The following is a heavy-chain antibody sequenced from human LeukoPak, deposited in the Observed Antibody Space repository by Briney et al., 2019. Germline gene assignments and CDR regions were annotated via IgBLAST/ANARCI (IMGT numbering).Heavy chain of an antibody. J-gene: IGHJ6*02. CDR3: ARDLYYDFWSGYYTKLYYYYGMDV. CDR1: GYTFTSYG. CDR2: ISAYNGNT. V-gene: IGHV1-18*01. Sequence: ASVKVSCKASGYTFTSYGISWVRQAPGQGLEWMGWISAYNGNTNYAQKLQGRVTMTTDTSTSTAYMELRSLRSDDTAVYYCARDLYYDFWSGYYTKLYYYYGMDVWGQGTTVTVSS. D-gene: IGHD3-3*01.